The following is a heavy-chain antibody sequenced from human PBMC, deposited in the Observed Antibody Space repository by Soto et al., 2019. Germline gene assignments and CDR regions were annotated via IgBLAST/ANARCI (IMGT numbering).Heavy chain of an antibody. CDR3: AKHLVVVVAATRNLDY. CDR2: IYYSGST. CDR1: GGCISSSSYY. V-gene: IGHV4-39*01. Sequence: PSEPRSVTRTVSGGCISSSSYYWDWIRQPPGKGLEWIGSIYYSGSTYYNPSLKSRVTISVDTSKNQFSLKLSSVTAADTAVYYCAKHLVVVVAATRNLDYWGQGTLVPVSS. D-gene: IGHD2-15*01. J-gene: IGHJ4*02.